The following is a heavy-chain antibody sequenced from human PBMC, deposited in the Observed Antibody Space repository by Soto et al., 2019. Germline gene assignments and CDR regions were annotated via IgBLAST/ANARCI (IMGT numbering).Heavy chain of an antibody. D-gene: IGHD2-15*01. J-gene: IGHJ3*02. CDR3: ARGFCGSCYQPDAFDI. Sequence: PGGSLRLSCAASGFTFSSYSMNWVRQAPGKGLEWVSSISSSSSYIYYADSVKGRFTISRDNAKNSLYLQMNSLRAEDTAVYYCARGFCGSCYQPDAFDIWGQGPMVTLSS. CDR1: GFTFSSYS. CDR2: ISSSSSYI. V-gene: IGHV3-21*01.